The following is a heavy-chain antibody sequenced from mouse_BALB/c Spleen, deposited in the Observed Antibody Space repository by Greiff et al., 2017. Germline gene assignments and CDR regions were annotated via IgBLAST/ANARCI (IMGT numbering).Heavy chain of an antibody. J-gene: IGHJ4*01. Sequence: VHVKQSGTVLARPGASVKMSCKASGYTFTSYWMHWVKQRPGQGLEWIGAIYPGNSDTSYNQKFKGKAKLTAVTSTSTAYMELSSLTNEDSAVYYCTRSGGYYDYAMDYWGQGTSVTVSS. V-gene: IGHV1-5*01. CDR1: GYTFTSYW. D-gene: IGHD2-3*01. CDR3: TRSGGYYDYAMDY. CDR2: IYPGNSDT.